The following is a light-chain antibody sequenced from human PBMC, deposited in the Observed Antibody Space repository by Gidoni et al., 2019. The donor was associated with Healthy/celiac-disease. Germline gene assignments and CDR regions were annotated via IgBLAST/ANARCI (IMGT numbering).Light chain of an antibody. CDR3: QQRSNWPPLT. CDR1: QSVSSY. J-gene: IGKJ4*01. CDR2: DAS. V-gene: IGKV3-11*01. Sequence: EIVLTQSPATLSLSPGERATLSCRASQSVSSYLAWYQQKPGQAPRLLIYDASNRATGIPARFSCSGSGTYFTLTISSLEPEDFAVYYCQQRSNWPPLTCGGGTKVEIK.